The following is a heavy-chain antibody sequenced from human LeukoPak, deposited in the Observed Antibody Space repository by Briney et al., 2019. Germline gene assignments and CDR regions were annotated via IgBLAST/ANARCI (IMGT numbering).Heavy chain of an antibody. CDR3: ARDIEAAGLFLDY. CDR1: GFTFSRYW. CDR2: TKYDGSEK. Sequence: PGGSLRLSCAASGFTFSRYWMSWVRQAPGKGLEWVANTKYDGSEKYYVDSVKGRFTISRDNAKNSLYLQMNSLRAEDTAVYYCARDIEAAGLFLDYWGQGTLVTVSS. D-gene: IGHD6-13*01. J-gene: IGHJ4*02. V-gene: IGHV3-7*01.